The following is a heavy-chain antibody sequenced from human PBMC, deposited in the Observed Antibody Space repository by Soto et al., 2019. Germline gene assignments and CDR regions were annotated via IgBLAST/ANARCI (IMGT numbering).Heavy chain of an antibody. CDR2: ITGGGDTT. D-gene: IGHD4-4*01. CDR3: ANCDNSNSSYIYS. V-gene: IGHV3-23*01. CDR1: GFTFRNYA. J-gene: IGHJ4*02. Sequence: PGGSLRLSCAASGFTFRNYAMTWVRQAPGRGLEWVSVITGGGDTTYYADSVKGRFTISRDNSKNTLSLQMNSLRAEDTALYYCANCDNSNSSYIYSWGQGALVPVSS.